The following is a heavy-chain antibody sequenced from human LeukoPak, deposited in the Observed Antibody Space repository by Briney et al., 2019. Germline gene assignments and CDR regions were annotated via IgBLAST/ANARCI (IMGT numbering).Heavy chain of an antibody. V-gene: IGHV4-38-2*02. D-gene: IGHD2-2*01. J-gene: IGHJ4*02. CDR1: GYSISSGYY. CDR3: ARGYCSSTSCYYFDY. CDR2: IYHSGST. Sequence: PSETLSLTCTVSGYSISSGYYWGWIRQPPGKGLEWIRSIYHSGSTYYNPSLKSRVTISVDTSKNQFSLKLSSVTAADTAVYYCARGYCSSTSCYYFDYWGQGTLVTVSS.